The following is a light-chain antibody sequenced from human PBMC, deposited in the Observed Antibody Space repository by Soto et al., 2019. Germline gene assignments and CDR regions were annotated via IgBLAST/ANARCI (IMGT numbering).Light chain of an antibody. CDR1: QGIGTY. J-gene: IGKJ1*01. Sequence: DIQMTQSPSSLSASVGDRVTITCRASQGIGTYLAWYQQKPGKVTKLLIYAASTLQSGVPSRFSGSRSCTDFPLTISSLPPEDVATYYCQKYNSHPCTFGQGTKVEIK. CDR3: QKYNSHPCT. CDR2: AAS. V-gene: IGKV1-27*01.